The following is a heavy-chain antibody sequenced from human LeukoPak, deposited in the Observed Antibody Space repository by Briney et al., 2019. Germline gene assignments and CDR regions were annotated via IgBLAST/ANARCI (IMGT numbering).Heavy chain of an antibody. CDR2: ISHSDTTI. CDR1: GFTFSDYY. J-gene: IGHJ6*03. CDR3: ARNFWGDDDYGDYYYYYYMDV. Sequence: GGSLRLSCAASGFTFSDYYMSWIRQAPGKGLEWVSYISHSDTTIYYADSVKGRFTISRDNAKNSLYLQMNSLRAEDTAVYYCARNFWGDDDYGDYYYYYYMDVWGKGTTVTISS. V-gene: IGHV3-11*01. D-gene: IGHD4-17*01.